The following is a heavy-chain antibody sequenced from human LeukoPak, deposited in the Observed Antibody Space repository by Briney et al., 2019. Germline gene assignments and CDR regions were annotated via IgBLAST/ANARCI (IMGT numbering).Heavy chain of an antibody. J-gene: IGHJ4*02. CDR2: IYYSGST. Sequence: PSETLSLTCNVSGGSIFTIGYYWGWVRQPPGKGLEWIGSIYYSGSTYYNSSLKSRVTISVDTSKNQFSLTLSSVTAADTAVYYCARGEYYYDSSGYYYWGQGTLVTVSS. V-gene: IGHV4-39*07. CDR3: ARGEYYYDSSGYYY. D-gene: IGHD3-22*01. CDR1: GGSIFTIGYY.